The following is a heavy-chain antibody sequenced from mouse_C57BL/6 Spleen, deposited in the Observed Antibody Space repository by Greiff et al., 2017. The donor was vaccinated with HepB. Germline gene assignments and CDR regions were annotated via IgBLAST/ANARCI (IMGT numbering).Heavy chain of an antibody. CDR2: INTSSGYT. CDR1: GYTFTSYT. D-gene: IGHD2-4*01. V-gene: IGHV1-4*01. J-gene: IGHJ3*01. Sequence: QVQLKESGAELARPGASVKMSCKASGYTFTSYTMHWVKQRPGQGLEWIGYINTSSGYTKYNQKFKDKATLTADKSSSTAYMQLSSLTSEDSAVYYCAIGEDYDEGCRFACWGQVTLVTVSA. CDR3: AIGEDYDEGCRFAC.